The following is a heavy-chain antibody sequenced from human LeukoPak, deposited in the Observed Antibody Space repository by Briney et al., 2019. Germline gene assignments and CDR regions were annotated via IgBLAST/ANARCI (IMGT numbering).Heavy chain of an antibody. D-gene: IGHD6-19*01. CDR2: IYPGDSDT. J-gene: IGHJ4*02. Sequence: GESLKVSLKGSGYSFTSYWIRWVRQRHGKGLEWMGIIYPGDSDTRYSPSFQGQVTISADKSISTAYLQWSSLKASDTAMYYCARRLTSSGWYIDYWGQGTLVTVSS. V-gene: IGHV5-51*01. CDR3: ARRLTSSGWYIDY. CDR1: GYSFTSYW.